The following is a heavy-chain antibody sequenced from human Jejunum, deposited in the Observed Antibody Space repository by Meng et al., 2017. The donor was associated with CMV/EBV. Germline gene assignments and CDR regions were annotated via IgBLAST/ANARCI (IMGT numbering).Heavy chain of an antibody. D-gene: IGHD6-13*01. Sequence: ACGVTFGSYGMHWVRQAPGKGLGWVAVIWYDGSNKYYADSVKGRFTISRDNSKSTLYLQMNSLRAEDTAVYYCAKGHTTSWYSFDYWGQGTLVTVSS. CDR3: AKGHTTSWYSFDY. V-gene: IGHV3-33*06. J-gene: IGHJ4*02. CDR1: GVTFGSYG. CDR2: IWYDGSNK.